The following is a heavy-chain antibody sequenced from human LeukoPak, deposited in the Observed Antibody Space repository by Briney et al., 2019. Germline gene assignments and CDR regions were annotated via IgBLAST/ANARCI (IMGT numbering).Heavy chain of an antibody. V-gene: IGHV3-7*01. D-gene: IGHD3-3*01. Sequence: PGGSLRLSCAASGFTFSSYWMSWVRQAPGKGLEWVANIKQDGSEKYYADSVKGRFTISRDNSKNTLYLQMNSLRAEDTAVYYCAKDQGGYDFWSGYLSYWGQGTLVTVSS. CDR2: IKQDGSEK. CDR3: AKDQGGYDFWSGYLSY. CDR1: GFTFSSYW. J-gene: IGHJ4*02.